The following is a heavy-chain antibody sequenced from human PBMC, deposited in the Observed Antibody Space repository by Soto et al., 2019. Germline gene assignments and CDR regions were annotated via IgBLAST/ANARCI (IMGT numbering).Heavy chain of an antibody. Sequence: QVQLVQSGAEVKKPGASVKVSCKASGYTFTSYGISWVRQAPGQGLEWMGWISAYNGNTNYAQKLEGRVTMTTDTSTSTAYMELRSLRSDDTAVYYCARDGEEQYYYYYGMDVWGQGTTVTVSS. J-gene: IGHJ6*02. D-gene: IGHD2-21*01. CDR1: GYTFTSYG. CDR2: ISAYNGNT. V-gene: IGHV1-18*01. CDR3: ARDGEEQYYYYYGMDV.